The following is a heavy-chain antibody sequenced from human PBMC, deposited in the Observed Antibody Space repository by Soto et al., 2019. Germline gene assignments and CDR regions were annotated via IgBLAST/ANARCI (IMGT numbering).Heavy chain of an antibody. J-gene: IGHJ4*02. D-gene: IGHD3-16*01. Sequence: QVQLVQSGAEVKKPGSSVKVSCKASGGTSNRYAFSWVRQAPGQGLEWMGGSITIFGTANYAQKFQGRATITADDSTSTGYMELSRLRSDDTATYYCATGRGSGGFDSWGQGTQVIVSS. CDR3: ATGRGSGGFDS. V-gene: IGHV1-69*01. CDR1: GGTSNRYA. CDR2: SITIFGTA.